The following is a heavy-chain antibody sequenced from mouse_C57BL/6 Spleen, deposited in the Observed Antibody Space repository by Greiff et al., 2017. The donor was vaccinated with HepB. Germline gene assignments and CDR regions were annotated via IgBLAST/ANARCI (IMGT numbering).Heavy chain of an antibody. Sequence: VQLQQSGPELVKPGASVKISCKASGYAFSSSWMNWVKQRPGKGLEWIGRIYPGDGDTNYNGKFKGKATLTADKSSSTAYMQLSSLTSEDSAVYYCAASNSGYFDYWGQGTTLTVSS. CDR3: AASNSGYFDY. CDR2: IYPGDGDT. V-gene: IGHV1-82*01. CDR1: GYAFSSSW. D-gene: IGHD3-1*01. J-gene: IGHJ2*01.